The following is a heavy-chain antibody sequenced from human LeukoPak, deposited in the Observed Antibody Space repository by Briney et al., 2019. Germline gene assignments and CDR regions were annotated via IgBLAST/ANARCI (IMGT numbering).Heavy chain of an antibody. CDR2: INPSGGSR. V-gene: IGHV1-46*01. CDR3: KTGDLGKNSGMDV. J-gene: IGHJ6*02. CDR1: GYTFTSYY. D-gene: IGHD7-27*01. Sequence: GASVKVSCKASGYTFTSYYMHWVRQAPGQGLEWMGIINPSGGSRSYAQKFQGRVTMTRDTSTSTAYMELSSLRSEDTAVYYCKTGDLGKNSGMDVWGQGTTVTVSS.